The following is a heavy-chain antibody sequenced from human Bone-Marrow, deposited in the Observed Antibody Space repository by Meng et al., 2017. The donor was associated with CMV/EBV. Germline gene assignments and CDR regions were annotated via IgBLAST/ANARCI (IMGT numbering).Heavy chain of an antibody. D-gene: IGHD1-26*01. CDR3: ARDKVVGATRGMDV. J-gene: IGHJ6*02. V-gene: IGHV3-21*01. Sequence: GGSLRLSCAASGFTFSSYSMNWVRQAPGKGLEWVSSISSSSSYIYYADSVKGRFTISRDNAKNSLYLQMNSLRAEDTAVYYCARDKVVGATRGMDVWGQGTTVTASS. CDR2: ISSSSSYI. CDR1: GFTFSSYS.